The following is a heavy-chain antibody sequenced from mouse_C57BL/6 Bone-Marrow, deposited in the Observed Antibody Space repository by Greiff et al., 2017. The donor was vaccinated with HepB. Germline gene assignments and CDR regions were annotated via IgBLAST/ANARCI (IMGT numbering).Heavy chain of an antibody. CDR1: GYTFTDYE. CDR2: IDPETGGT. V-gene: IGHV1-15*01. Sequence: QVQLQQSGAELVRPGASVTLSCKASGYTFTDYEMHLVKQTTVHGLEWIGAIDPETGGTAYNQKFKGKAILTADKSSSTAYMELRSLTSEDSAVYYCTREYYGSSWYFDVWGTGTTVTVSS. J-gene: IGHJ1*03. CDR3: TREYYGSSWYFDV. D-gene: IGHD1-1*01.